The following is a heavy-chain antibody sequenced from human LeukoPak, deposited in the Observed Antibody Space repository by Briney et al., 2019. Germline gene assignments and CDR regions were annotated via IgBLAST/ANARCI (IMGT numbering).Heavy chain of an antibody. V-gene: IGHV4-38-2*02. Sequence: PSETLSLTCTVSGYSISSGYYWGWIRQPPGKGLEWFGSIYHSGSTYYNPSLKSRVTISADTSKNQFSLKLSSVTAADTAVYYCARDVARVILTGYYRTFDYWGQGTLVTVSS. CDR1: GYSISSGYY. J-gene: IGHJ4*02. CDR3: ARDVARVILTGYYRTFDY. CDR2: IYHSGST. D-gene: IGHD3-9*01.